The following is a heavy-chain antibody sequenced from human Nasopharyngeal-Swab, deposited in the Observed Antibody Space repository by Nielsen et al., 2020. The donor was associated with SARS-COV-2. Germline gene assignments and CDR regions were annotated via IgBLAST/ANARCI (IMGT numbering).Heavy chain of an antibody. CDR2: INTDGRRT. CDR3: ARDLGGFGGY. CDR1: GFTFSSSW. Sequence: GESLKISCAGSGFTFSSSWLHWVRQAPGEGLVWVSRINTDGRRTNYAESVKGRFTISRDDVKNMLYLQMNNLRPEDTAVYYCARDLGGFGGYWGQGTLATVSS. D-gene: IGHD4-23*01. V-gene: IGHV3-74*01. J-gene: IGHJ4*02.